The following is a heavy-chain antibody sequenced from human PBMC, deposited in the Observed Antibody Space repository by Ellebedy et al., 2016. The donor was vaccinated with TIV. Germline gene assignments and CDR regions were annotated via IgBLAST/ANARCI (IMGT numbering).Heavy chain of an antibody. CDR1: GGSISTYY. V-gene: IGHV4-59*12. Sequence: SETLSLTCTVSGGSISTYYWSWIRQPPGKGLEGIGYIYYSGSTNYNPSLKSRVTISVDTSKNQFSLKLSSVTAADTAVYYCASERKITMVRRQRGSFDYWGQGTLVTVSS. CDR2: IYYSGST. CDR3: ASERKITMVRRQRGSFDY. J-gene: IGHJ4*02. D-gene: IGHD3-10*01.